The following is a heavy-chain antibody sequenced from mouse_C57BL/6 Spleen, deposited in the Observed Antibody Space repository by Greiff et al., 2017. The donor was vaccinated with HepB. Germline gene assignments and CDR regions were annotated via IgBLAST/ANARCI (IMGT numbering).Heavy chain of an antibody. CDR1: GFTFTDYY. D-gene: IGHD1-1*01. CDR3: ARYYYGREYYFDY. V-gene: IGHV7-3*01. J-gene: IGHJ2*01. CDR2: IRNKANGYTT. Sequence: EVKVVESGGGLVQPGGSLSLSCAASGFTFTDYYMSWVRQPPGKALEWLGFIRNKANGYTTEYSASVKGRFTISRDNSQSILYLQMNALRAEDSATYYCARYYYGREYYFDYWGQGTTLTVSS.